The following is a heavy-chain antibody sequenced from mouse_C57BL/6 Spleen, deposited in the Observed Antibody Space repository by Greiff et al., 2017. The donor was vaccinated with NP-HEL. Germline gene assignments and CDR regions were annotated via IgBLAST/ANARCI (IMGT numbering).Heavy chain of an antibody. V-gene: IGHV3-6*01. Sequence: ESGPGLVKPSQSLSLTCSVTGYSITSGYYWNWIRQFPGNKLEWMGYISYDGSNNYNPSLKNRISITRDTSKNQFFLKLNSVTTEDTATYYCARGFSSYVAMDYWGQGTSVTVSS. D-gene: IGHD1-1*01. CDR1: GYSITSGYY. J-gene: IGHJ4*01. CDR3: ARGFSSYVAMDY. CDR2: ISYDGSN.